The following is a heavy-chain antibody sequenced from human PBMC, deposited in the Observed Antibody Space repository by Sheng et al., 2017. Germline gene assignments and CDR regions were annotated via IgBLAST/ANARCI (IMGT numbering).Heavy chain of an antibody. V-gene: IGHV1-69*02. J-gene: IGHJ4*02. CDR3: ASSTWIQLSDNDY. CDR1: GGTFSSYT. CDR2: IIPILGIA. D-gene: IGHD5-18*01. Sequence: QVQLVQSGAEVKKPGSSVKVSCKASGGTFSSYTISWVRQAPGQGLEWMGRIIPILGIANYAQKFQGRVTITADKSTSTAYMELSSLRSEDTAVYYCASSTWIQLSDNDYWGQGTLVTVSS.